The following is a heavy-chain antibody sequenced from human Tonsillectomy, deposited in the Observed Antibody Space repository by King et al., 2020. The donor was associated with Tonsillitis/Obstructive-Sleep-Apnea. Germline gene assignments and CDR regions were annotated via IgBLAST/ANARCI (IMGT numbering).Heavy chain of an antibody. D-gene: IGHD2-2*02. Sequence: VQLVQSGGGLVQPGRSLRLSCAASGFTFDDYAMYWVRQAPGKGLEWVSGISWNSVSIGYADSVKGRFTISRDNAKNSLYLQMNSLRAEDTALYYCAKGAVPAAILFDGFDFWGHGTLVTVSS. CDR1: GFTFDDYA. V-gene: IGHV3-9*01. J-gene: IGHJ4*01. CDR3: AKGAVPAAILFDGFDF. CDR2: ISWNSVSI.